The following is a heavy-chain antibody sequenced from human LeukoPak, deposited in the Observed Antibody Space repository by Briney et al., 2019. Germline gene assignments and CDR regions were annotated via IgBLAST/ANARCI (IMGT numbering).Heavy chain of an antibody. D-gene: IGHD4-17*01. CDR2: IYTSGST. Sequence: SETLSLTCTVSGGSISSGSYYWSWIRQPAGKGLEWIGRIYTSGSTNYNPSLKSRVTISVDTSKNQFSLKLSSVTAADTAVYYCARDLDTVTTRNPHYWYFDLWGRGTLVTVSS. CDR3: ARDLDTVTTRNPHYWYFDL. V-gene: IGHV4-61*02. CDR1: GGSISSGSYY. J-gene: IGHJ2*01.